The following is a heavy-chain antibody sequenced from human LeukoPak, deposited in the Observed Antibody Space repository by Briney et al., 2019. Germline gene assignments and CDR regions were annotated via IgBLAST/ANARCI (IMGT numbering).Heavy chain of an antibody. Sequence: PSETLSLTCTVSGGSISSYYWSWIRQPPGKGLEWIGYIYYSGSTNYNPSLKSRVTISVDTSKNQFSLKLSSVTAADTAVYYCARGCSSTSCYRYNWFDPWGQGTLVTVSS. CDR2: IYYSGST. V-gene: IGHV4-59*01. CDR1: GGSISSYY. CDR3: ARGCSSTSCYRYNWFDP. D-gene: IGHD2-2*01. J-gene: IGHJ5*02.